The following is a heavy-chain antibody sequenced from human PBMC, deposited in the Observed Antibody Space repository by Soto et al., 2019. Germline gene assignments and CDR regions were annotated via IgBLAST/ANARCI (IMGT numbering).Heavy chain of an antibody. CDR2: ISGSGGST. CDR1: GFTFSSYA. CDR3: AKCGGYDSSGWNDAFDI. V-gene: IGHV3-23*01. D-gene: IGHD3-22*01. J-gene: IGHJ3*02. Sequence: EVQLLESGGGLVQPGGSLRLSCAAYGFTFSSYAMSWVRQAPGKGLEWVSAISGSGGSTYYADSVKGRFTISRDNSKNTLYLQMNSLRAEDTAVYYCAKCGGYDSSGWNDAFDIWGQGTMVTVSS.